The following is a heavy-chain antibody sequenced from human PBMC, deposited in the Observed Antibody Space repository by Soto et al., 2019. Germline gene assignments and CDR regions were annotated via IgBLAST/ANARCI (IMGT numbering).Heavy chain of an antibody. CDR2: ISGSGGST. CDR3: AKDVSADYGDPTGFDY. D-gene: IGHD4-17*01. V-gene: IGHV3-23*01. CDR1: GFIFSSYA. J-gene: IGHJ4*02. Sequence: PGGSLRLSCAASGFIFSSYAMSWVRQAPWKGLEWVSAISGSGGSTYYADSVKGRFTISRDNSKDTLYLQMNSLRAEDTAVYYCAKDVSADYGDPTGFDYWDQGTLVTAPQ.